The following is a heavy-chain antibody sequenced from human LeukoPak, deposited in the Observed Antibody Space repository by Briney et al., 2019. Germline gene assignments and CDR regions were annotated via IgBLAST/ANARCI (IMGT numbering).Heavy chain of an antibody. Sequence: PGRSLRLSCAASGFTFSSYGMHWVRQAPGKGLEWVAVIWYDGSNKYYAGSVKGRFTISRDNSKNTLYLQMNSLRAEDTAVYYCAKDFYSSGRGYWGQGTLVTVSS. CDR1: GFTFSSYG. CDR3: AKDFYSSGRGY. CDR2: IWYDGSNK. J-gene: IGHJ4*02. D-gene: IGHD6-19*01. V-gene: IGHV3-33*06.